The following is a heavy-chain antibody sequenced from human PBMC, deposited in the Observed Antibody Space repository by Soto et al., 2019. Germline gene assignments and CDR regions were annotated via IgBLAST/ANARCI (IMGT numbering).Heavy chain of an antibody. V-gene: IGHV3-33*01. CDR2: IWYDGSNK. D-gene: IGHD7-27*01. Sequence: GGSLRLSCAASGFTFSSYGMHWVRQAPGKGLEWVAVIWYDGSNKYYADSVKGRFTISRDNSKNTLYLQMNSLRAEDTAVYYCARGPRLGYYYYYGMDVWGQGTTVTVSS. CDR3: ARGPRLGYYYYYGMDV. J-gene: IGHJ6*02. CDR1: GFTFSSYG.